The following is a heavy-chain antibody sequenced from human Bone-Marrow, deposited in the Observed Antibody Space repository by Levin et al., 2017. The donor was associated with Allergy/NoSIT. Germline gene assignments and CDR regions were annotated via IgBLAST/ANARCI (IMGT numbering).Heavy chain of an antibody. CDR1: GFTFSDYG. J-gene: IGHJ6*02. Sequence: GGSLRLSCAASGFTFSDYGMHWVRQAPGKGLEWVAAISNDGSNKYYADSVKGRFTISRDNSKNTLYLQLNSLRAEDTAVYYCPKASASCSSNSATYGMEVWGQGTSVTVS. CDR3: PKASASCSSNSATYGMEV. D-gene: IGHD2-2*01. V-gene: IGHV3-30*18. CDR2: ISNDGSNK.